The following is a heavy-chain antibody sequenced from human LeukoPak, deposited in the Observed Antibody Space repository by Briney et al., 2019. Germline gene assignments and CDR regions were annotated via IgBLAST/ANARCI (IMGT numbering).Heavy chain of an antibody. D-gene: IGHD3-22*01. J-gene: IGHJ4*02. V-gene: IGHV4-61*02. CDR3: AREGLKTNSDYYDSSKDS. CDR1: GGSISSGSYY. CDR2: IYTSGST. Sequence: PSQTLSLTCTVSGGSISSGSYYWSWIRQPAGKGLEWIGRIYTSGSTNYNPSLKSRVTISVDTSKNQFSLKLSSVTAADTAVYYCAREGLKTNSDYYDSSKDSWGQGTLVTVSS.